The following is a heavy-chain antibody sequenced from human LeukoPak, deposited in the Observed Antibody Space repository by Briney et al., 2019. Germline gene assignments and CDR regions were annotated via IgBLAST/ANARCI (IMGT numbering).Heavy chain of an antibody. J-gene: IGHJ4*02. V-gene: IGHV3-23*01. CDR1: GFTFSSYG. CDR3: ATWTYYYDSSGYDY. CDR2: ISGSGGST. D-gene: IGHD3-22*01. Sequence: GGSLRLSCAASGFTFSSYGMSWVRQAPGKGLEWVSAISGSGGSTYYADSVKGRFTISRDNSKNTLYLQMNSLRAEDTAVYYCATWTYYYDSSGYDYWGQGTLVTVSS.